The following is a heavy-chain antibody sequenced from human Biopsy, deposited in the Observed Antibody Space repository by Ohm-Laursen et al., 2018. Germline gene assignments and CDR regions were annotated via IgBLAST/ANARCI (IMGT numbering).Heavy chain of an antibody. D-gene: IGHD5-24*01. V-gene: IGHV3-11*01. J-gene: IGHJ4*02. CDR2: ISSSGRTM. Sequence: GSLRLSCTASGFSFSDYYMIWIRQAPGKGLEWVSYISSSGRTMYYADFVKGRFTISRDNANKSLYLQMNSLRAEDTAVYYCATTRSFDNWGQGTLVTVSS. CDR3: ATTRSFDN. CDR1: GFSFSDYY.